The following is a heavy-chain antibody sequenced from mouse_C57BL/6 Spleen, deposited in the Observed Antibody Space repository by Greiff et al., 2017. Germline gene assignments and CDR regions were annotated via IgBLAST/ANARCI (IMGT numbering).Heavy chain of an antibody. J-gene: IGHJ2*01. D-gene: IGHD2-2*01. V-gene: IGHV1-62-2*01. CDR3: ARHGERDGYAFDY. CDR2: VYPGSGST. CDR1: GYTFTEYT. Sequence: VQLQQPGAELVKPGASVKLSCKASGYTFTEYTIHWVKQRPGQGLEWIGWVYPGSGSTKYNEKFKDKATLTADKSSSTVYMELSSLTSEDSAVYSCARHGERDGYAFDYWGQGTTLTVSS.